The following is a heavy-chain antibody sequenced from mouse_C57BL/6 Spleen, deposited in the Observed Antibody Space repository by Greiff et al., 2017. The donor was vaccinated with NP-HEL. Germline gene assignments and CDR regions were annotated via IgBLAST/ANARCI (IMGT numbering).Heavy chain of an antibody. J-gene: IGHJ1*03. Sequence: EVQVVESGGDLVKPGGSLKLSCAASGFTFSSYGMSWVRQTPDKRLEWVATISSGGSYTYYPDSVKGRFTISRDNAKNTLYLQMSSLKSEDTAMYYCARRNYGSSLYWYFDVWGTGTTVTVSS. D-gene: IGHD1-1*01. V-gene: IGHV5-6*01. CDR3: ARRNYGSSLYWYFDV. CDR2: ISSGGSYT. CDR1: GFTFSSYG.